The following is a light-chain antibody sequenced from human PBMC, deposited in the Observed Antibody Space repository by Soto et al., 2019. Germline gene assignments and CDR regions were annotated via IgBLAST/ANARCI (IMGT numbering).Light chain of an antibody. CDR1: QDIKTY. J-gene: IGKJ3*01. V-gene: IGKV1-9*01. Sequence: IQLTQSPSSLSASVGDRVSITCRASQDIKTYLAWYQQKQGKAPKLLISGTFTLQSGVPSRFNGSGSGTDFTLTISSLQPEDFATYYCQQLNNYPPFTFGPGTKVDLE. CDR3: QQLNNYPPFT. CDR2: GTF.